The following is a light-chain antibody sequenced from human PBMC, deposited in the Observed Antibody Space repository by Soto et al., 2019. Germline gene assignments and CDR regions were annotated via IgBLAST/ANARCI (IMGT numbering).Light chain of an antibody. CDR2: AAS. V-gene: IGKV1-39*01. CDR3: QQSYTTPPGYT. J-gene: IGKJ2*01. CDR1: QSISNS. Sequence: DIQMTQSPSSLSASVGDKITISCRASQSISNSLNWYQQKPGKAPNLLIYAASSLQSGVPSRFSGSGSGTDFTLTISSLQPEDFATYYCQQSYTTPPGYTFGQGTKLEIK.